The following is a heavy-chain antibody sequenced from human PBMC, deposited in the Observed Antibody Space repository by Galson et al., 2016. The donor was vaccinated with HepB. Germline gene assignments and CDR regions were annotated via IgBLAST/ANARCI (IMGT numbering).Heavy chain of an antibody. CDR1: GGSISSAGYF. CDR2: IHHSGST. J-gene: IGHJ4*02. V-gene: IGHV4-31*03. D-gene: IGHD4-23*01. Sequence: TLSLTCTVSGGSISSAGYFWSWIRQHPGKGLEWIGYIHHSGSTYYNPSLESRVTISVDTSKNQFSLRLTSVTAADTALDYCATDDYGGQVDNWGQGTLVTVSS. CDR3: ATDDYGGQVDN.